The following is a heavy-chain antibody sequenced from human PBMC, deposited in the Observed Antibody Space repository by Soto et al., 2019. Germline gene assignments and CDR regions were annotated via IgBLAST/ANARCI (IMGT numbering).Heavy chain of an antibody. CDR3: ARDKRTAVAGSYYFDY. CDR2: INPNSGGT. CDR1: GYTFTGYY. D-gene: IGHD6-19*01. Sequence: ASVKVSCKASGYTFTGYYLHWVRQAPGQGLEWMGWINPNSGGTNYAQKFQGRVTMTRDTSISTAFMELSRLRSDGTAMHYCARDKRTAVAGSYYFDYWGQGTLVTVSS. V-gene: IGHV1-2*02. J-gene: IGHJ4*02.